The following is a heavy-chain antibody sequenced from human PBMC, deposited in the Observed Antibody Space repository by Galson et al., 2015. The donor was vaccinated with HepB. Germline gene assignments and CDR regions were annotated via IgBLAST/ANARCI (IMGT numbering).Heavy chain of an antibody. V-gene: IGHV5-10-1*01. CDR1: GYSFTSYW. J-gene: IGHJ3*02. CDR3: ARQIWDYDSTKDAFDI. D-gene: IGHD3-22*01. CDR2: IDPSDSYT. Sequence: QSGAEVKKPGESLRISCKGSGYSFTSYWISWVRQMPGKGLEWMGRIDPSDSYTNYSPSFQGHVTISADKSISTAYLQWSSLKASDTAMYYCARQIWDYDSTKDAFDIWGQGTMVTVSS.